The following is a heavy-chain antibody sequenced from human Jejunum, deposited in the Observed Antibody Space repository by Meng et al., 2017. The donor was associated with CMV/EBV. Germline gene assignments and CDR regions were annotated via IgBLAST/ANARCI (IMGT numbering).Heavy chain of an antibody. Sequence: VRQDQGKGLKWVSGISWDSANVGYADSVKSRFTISRPNAKKSLYLQMNNLTAADTAFYYCTKDILYCSGGACTPGNYDYFYGMDVWGQGTTVTVSS. D-gene: IGHD2-15*01. CDR3: TKDILYCSGGACTPGNYDYFYGMDV. V-gene: IGHV3-9*01. J-gene: IGHJ6*02. CDR2: ISWDSANV.